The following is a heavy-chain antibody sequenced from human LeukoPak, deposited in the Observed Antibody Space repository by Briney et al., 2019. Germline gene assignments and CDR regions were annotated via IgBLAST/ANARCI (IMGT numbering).Heavy chain of an antibody. CDR1: GGSFSSSSYY. CDR2: ISYSGST. V-gene: IGHV4-39*02. CDR3: ARSPNGYNYGYHFDS. D-gene: IGHD5-18*01. J-gene: IGHJ4*02. Sequence: SETLSLTCSVSGGSFSSSSYYWGWIRQPPGKGLEWIGSISYSGSTFYNPSLKSRVTISVDTSKNHFSLKLSSVTAADTALYYCARSPNGYNYGYHFDSWGQGTLVTVSS.